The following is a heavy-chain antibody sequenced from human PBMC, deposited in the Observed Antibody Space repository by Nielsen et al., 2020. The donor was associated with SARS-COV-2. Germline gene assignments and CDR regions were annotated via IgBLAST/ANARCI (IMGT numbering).Heavy chain of an antibody. CDR3: ARLIVAAASYFDY. V-gene: IGHV1-69*11. CDR1: GYRLTQFG. D-gene: IGHD6-13*01. J-gene: IGHJ4*02. Sequence: SVKVSCKTSGYRLTQFGISWLRQAPGQGFEWMGIINPMAGTTKYAQKFQGRVTITADESSSTDYMELSGLRSDDTAVYYCARLIVAAASYFDYWGQGTLVTVSS. CDR2: INPMAGTT.